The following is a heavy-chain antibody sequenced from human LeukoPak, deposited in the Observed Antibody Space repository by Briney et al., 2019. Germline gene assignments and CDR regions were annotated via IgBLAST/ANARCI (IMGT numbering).Heavy chain of an antibody. D-gene: IGHD3-10*01. V-gene: IGHV3-30*04. CDR1: GFTFSSYA. CDR2: ISFDGTDA. J-gene: IGHJ5*02. CDR3: AKDYSKTSYYGSGTYYRPNWFDP. Sequence: PGTSLRLSCAASGFTFSSYAIHWVRQAPGKGLEWVAVISFDGTDAFYADSVKGRFTISRDNSKNALYLQMNSLRAEDTAVYYCAKDYSKTSYYGSGTYYRPNWFDPWGQGTLVTVSS.